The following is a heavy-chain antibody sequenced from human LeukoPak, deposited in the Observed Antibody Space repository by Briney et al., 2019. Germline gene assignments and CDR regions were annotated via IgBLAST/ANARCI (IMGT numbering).Heavy chain of an antibody. D-gene: IGHD3-22*01. V-gene: IGHV4-59*08. CDR1: GDSIRNTY. J-gene: IGHJ3*02. Sequence: SETLSLTCAVSGDSIRNTYWSWIRQPPGKALEWTGYIDSSGTAHYNPSLKSRVTMSVDTSKSHFSLNLSAVTAPDTAVYYCARHYYDTNGHYADAFDIWGQGTMVIVSS. CDR2: IDSSGTA. CDR3: ARHYYDTNGHYADAFDI.